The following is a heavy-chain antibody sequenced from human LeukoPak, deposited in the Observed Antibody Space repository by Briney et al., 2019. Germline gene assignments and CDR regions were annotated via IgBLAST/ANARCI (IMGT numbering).Heavy chain of an antibody. CDR3: ARRPIGDGYNRYFDY. V-gene: IGHV1-69*13. D-gene: IGHD5-24*01. J-gene: IGHJ4*02. Sequence: SVKVSCKASGGTFSSYAISWVRQAPGQGLEWMGGIIPIFGTANYAQKFQGRVTITADESTSTAYMELISLRSEDTAVYYCARRPIGDGYNRYFDYWGQGTLVTVSS. CDR2: IIPIFGTA. CDR1: GGTFSSYA.